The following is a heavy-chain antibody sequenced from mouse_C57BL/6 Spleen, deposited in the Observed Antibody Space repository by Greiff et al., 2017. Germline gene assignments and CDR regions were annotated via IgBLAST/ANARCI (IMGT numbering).Heavy chain of an antibody. J-gene: IGHJ1*03. CDR1: GYSFTSYY. CDR2: IYPGCGNT. Sequence: VQLQQSGPELVKPGASVKISCKASGYSFTSYYIHWVKQRPGQGLEWIGWIYPGCGNTKYNEKFKGKATLTADTSSSTAYMQLSSLTSEDSAVYYCARSGDGYYGWYIDVWGTGTTVTVSS. V-gene: IGHV1-66*01. D-gene: IGHD2-3*01. CDR3: ARSGDGYYGWYIDV.